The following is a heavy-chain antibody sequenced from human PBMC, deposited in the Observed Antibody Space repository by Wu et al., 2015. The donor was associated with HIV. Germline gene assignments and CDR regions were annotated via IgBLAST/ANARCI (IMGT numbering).Heavy chain of an antibody. CDR2: ISANNGNT. CDR3: ARGREGYRFGVRHYYYMDV. V-gene: IGHV1-18*01. D-gene: IGHD5-18*01. J-gene: IGHJ6*03. CDR1: GYTFTSYV. Sequence: QVQLVQSGAEVKKPGASVKVSCKASGYTFTSYVISWVRQAPGQGLEWMGWISANNGNTNYAQKFQGRVTMTTDTFTTTAYMELSRLRSDDTAVYYCARGREGYRFGVRHYYYMDVWGKGTTVTVSS.